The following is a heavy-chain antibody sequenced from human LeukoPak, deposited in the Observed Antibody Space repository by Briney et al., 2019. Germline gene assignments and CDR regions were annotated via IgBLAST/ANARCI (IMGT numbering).Heavy chain of an antibody. Sequence: SETLSLTCTVSGGSISSYYWSWIRQPPGKGLEWIGYIYYSGSTNYNPSLKSRVTISVDTSKNQFSLKLSSVTAADSAVYYCARLSSDYVDYWGQGTLVTVSS. J-gene: IGHJ4*02. CDR2: IYYSGST. CDR3: ARLSSDYVDY. D-gene: IGHD6-13*01. V-gene: IGHV4-59*01. CDR1: GGSISSYY.